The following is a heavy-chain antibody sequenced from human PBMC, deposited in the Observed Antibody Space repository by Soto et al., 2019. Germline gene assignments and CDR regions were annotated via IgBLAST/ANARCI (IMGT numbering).Heavy chain of an antibody. CDR3: ARDPTTVAYYYYGMDV. CDR1: GYTFTSYD. Sequence: GASVKVSCKASGYTFTSYDINWVRQATGQGLEWMGWMNPNSGNTGYSQKFQGRVTITRDTSASTAYMELSSLRSEDTAVYYCARDPTTVAYYYYGMDVWGQGTTVTVSS. D-gene: IGHD4-17*01. V-gene: IGHV1-8*01. CDR2: MNPNSGNT. J-gene: IGHJ6*02.